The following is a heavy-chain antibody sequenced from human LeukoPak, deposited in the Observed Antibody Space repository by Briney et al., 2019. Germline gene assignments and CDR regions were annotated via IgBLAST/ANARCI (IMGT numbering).Heavy chain of an antibody. Sequence: GGSLRLSCAASGFTFNSYAMSWVRQAPGKGLEWVSAISGSGGSTYYADSVKGRFTISRDNSKNTLYLQMNSLRAEDTAVYYCARDQGDFWSGYHLYYFDYWGQGTLVTVSS. CDR2: ISGSGGST. J-gene: IGHJ4*02. V-gene: IGHV3-23*01. CDR1: GFTFNSYA. D-gene: IGHD3-3*01. CDR3: ARDQGDFWSGYHLYYFDY.